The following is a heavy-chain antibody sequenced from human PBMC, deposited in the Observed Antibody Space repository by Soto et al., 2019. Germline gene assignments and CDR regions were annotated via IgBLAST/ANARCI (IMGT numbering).Heavy chain of an antibody. CDR1: GFTFGTYG. Sequence: GGSLRLSCGASGFTFGTYGMGWVRQAPGKGLEWVSTITGGNTYYATSVKGRFTISRDNSKNTLYLQMSSLRAEDTALYYCAKDKERGGYDSDFDSWGQGTMVTVYS. V-gene: IGHV3-23*01. J-gene: IGHJ5*01. CDR2: ITGGNT. D-gene: IGHD3-3*01. CDR3: AKDKERGGYDSDFDS.